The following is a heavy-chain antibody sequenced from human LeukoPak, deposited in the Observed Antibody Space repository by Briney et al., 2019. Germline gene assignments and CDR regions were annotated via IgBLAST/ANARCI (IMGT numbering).Heavy chain of an antibody. CDR1: GGTFSSYA. Sequence: ASVKVSCKASGGTFSSYAISWVRQAPGQGLEWMGWISAYNGNTNYAQKLQGRVTMTTDTSTSTAYMELRSLRSDDTAVYYCARGSSGWLFHWFDPWGQGTLVTVSS. V-gene: IGHV1-18*01. J-gene: IGHJ5*02. D-gene: IGHD6-19*01. CDR2: ISAYNGNT. CDR3: ARGSSGWLFHWFDP.